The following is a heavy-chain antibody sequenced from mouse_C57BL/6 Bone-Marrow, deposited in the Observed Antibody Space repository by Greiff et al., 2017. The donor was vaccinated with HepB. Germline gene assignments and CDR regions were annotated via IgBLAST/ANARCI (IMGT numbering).Heavy chain of an antibody. V-gene: IGHV7-1*01. CDR3: ARENYYHWYVDV. J-gene: IGHJ1*03. Sequence: EVMLVESGGGLVQSGRSLRLSCATSGFTFSDFYMEWVRQAPGKGLEWIAASRNKANDYTTEYSASVKGRFIVSRDTSQSILYLQLNALRAEDTAIYYCARENYYHWYVDVWGTGTTVTVSS. CDR1: GFTFSDFY. CDR2: SRNKANDYTT. D-gene: IGHD2-1*01.